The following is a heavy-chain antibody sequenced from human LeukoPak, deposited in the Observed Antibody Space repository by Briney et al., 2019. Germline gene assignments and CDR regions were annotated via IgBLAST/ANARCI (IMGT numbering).Heavy chain of an antibody. V-gene: IGHV1-24*01. J-gene: IGHJ4*02. CDR3: ATQARGYFYY. Sequence: ASVRVSCKVSGYTLTQLAMHWVRQAPGKGLERMGGFDPEDGETVYAQKFQDRVAMTEDTSTDTANMELTSLASEDTAVYYCATQARGYFYYWGQGTLVTVSS. CDR2: FDPEDGET. CDR1: GYTLTQLA.